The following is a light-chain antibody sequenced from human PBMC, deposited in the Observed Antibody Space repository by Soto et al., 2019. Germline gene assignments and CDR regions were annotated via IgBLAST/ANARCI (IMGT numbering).Light chain of an antibody. CDR1: SSDVGGYNY. V-gene: IGLV2-14*01. Sequence: QSALTQPASVSGSPGQSITISCTGTSSDVGGYNYVSWYQQHPGKAPKLMIYEVSNRPSGVSNRFSGSKSGNTASLTISGLQAEDEAGYYCTSYTSSSTVVFGGGTKLTGL. CDR2: EVS. CDR3: TSYTSSSTVV. J-gene: IGLJ2*01.